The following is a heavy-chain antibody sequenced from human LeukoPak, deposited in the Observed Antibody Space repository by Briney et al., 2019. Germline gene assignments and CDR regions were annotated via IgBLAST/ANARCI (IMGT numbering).Heavy chain of an antibody. CDR1: GFTFSSYS. Sequence: KPGGSLRLSCAASGFTFSSYSMNWVRHAPGRGLEWVSSISSSSSYIYYSDPAKGRFTISTDNAKSSLYLQMRSLRCEDTAVYDCARAERVGDYGYWGQGTLVTVSS. D-gene: IGHD4-17*01. CDR2: ISSSSSYI. J-gene: IGHJ4*02. CDR3: ARAERVGDYGY. V-gene: IGHV3-21*01.